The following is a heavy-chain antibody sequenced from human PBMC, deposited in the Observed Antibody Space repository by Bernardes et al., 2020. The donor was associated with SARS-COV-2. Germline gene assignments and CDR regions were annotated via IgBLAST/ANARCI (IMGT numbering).Heavy chain of an antibody. CDR2: IIPLFGTA. J-gene: IGHJ3*01. D-gene: IGHD2-21*02. CDR3: ARSVTYADAFDV. V-gene: IGHV1-69*13. CDR1: GGTYNYYA. Sequence: SVKVSCKASGGTYNYYAIIWVRQAPGQGLECMGGIIPLFGTANYAQKFQGRVTITADESTSTAFMDLSSLRSEDTAVYYCARSVTYADAFDVWGQGTMGAVSS.